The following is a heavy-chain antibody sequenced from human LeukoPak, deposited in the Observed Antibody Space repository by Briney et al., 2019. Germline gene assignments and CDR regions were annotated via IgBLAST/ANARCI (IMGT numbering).Heavy chain of an antibody. D-gene: IGHD6-13*01. Sequence: GASVKVSCKASGYTFTGYYMHWVRQAPGQGLEWMGWINPNSGGTNYAQKFQGRVTMTRDTSISTAYMELSRLRSDDTAVYYCARARSSSWSVYWFDPWGQGTLVTVSS. V-gene: IGHV1-2*02. CDR3: ARARSSSWSVYWFDP. CDR2: INPNSGGT. CDR1: GYTFTGYY. J-gene: IGHJ5*02.